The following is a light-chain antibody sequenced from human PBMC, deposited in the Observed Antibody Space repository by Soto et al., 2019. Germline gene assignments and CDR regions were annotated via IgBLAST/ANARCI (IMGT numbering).Light chain of an antibody. CDR3: QQYYNWPLT. J-gene: IGKJ4*01. V-gene: IGKV3-15*01. CDR2: GAS. CDR1: QSVSSSY. Sequence: EIVLTQSPGTLSLSPGDSATLSCRASQSVSSSYLAWYQQKPGQAPRLLTYGASTRVTGIPARFSGSGSGTEFTLTISSLQSEDFAVYYCQQYYNWPLTVGGGTKVDIK.